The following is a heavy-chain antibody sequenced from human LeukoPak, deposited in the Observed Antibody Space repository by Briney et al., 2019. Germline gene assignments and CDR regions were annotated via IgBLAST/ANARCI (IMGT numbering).Heavy chain of an antibody. V-gene: IGHV4-4*07. D-gene: IGHD2-2*01. Sequence: SETLSLTCTVSDGSMSPYFWTWIRQPAGKGLEWIGRIYTSGSTNYNPSLKSRVTMSVDPSKNQFSLKLSSVTAADTAMYYCARERCSSATCYGGVGWFDPWGQGTLVSVSS. CDR2: IYTSGST. CDR1: DGSMSPYF. J-gene: IGHJ5*02. CDR3: ARERCSSATCYGGVGWFDP.